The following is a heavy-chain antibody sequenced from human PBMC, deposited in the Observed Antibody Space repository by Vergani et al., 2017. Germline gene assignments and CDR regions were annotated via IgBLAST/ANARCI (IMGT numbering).Heavy chain of an antibody. CDR3: ARNYYDSSGYYYNWFDP. J-gene: IGHJ5*02. D-gene: IGHD3-22*01. Sequence: QVQLVQSGAEVKKPGASVKVSCKASGYTFTSYDINWVRLATGQGLEWMGWMNPNSGNTGYAQKFQGRVTITRNTSISTAYMELSSLRSEDTAVYYCARNYYDSSGYYYNWFDPWGQGTLVTVSS. CDR1: GYTFTSYD. V-gene: IGHV1-8*03. CDR2: MNPNSGNT.